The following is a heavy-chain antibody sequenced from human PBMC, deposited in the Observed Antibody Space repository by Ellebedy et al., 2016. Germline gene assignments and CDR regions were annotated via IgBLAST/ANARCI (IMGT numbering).Heavy chain of an antibody. CDR1: GGSISSGGYS. D-gene: IGHD2-15*01. CDR2: IYYSGST. CDR3: ARDAVVAATRGDYYYYGMDV. V-gene: IGHV4-61*08. Sequence: SETLSLXXAVSGGSISSGGYSWSWIRQPPGKGLEWIGYIYYSGSTNYNPSLKSRVTISVDTSKNQFSLKLSSVTAADTAVYYCARDAVVAATRGDYYYYGMDVWGPGTTVTVSS. J-gene: IGHJ6*02.